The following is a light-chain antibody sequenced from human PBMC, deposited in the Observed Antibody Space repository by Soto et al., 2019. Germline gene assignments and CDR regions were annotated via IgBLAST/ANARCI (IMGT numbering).Light chain of an antibody. Sequence: ETVMTQSPATLSVSPGEGATLSCRATESINQNLAWYQQKPGQAPRLLIHGASYRATGIPDRFSGRGSGTEFTLAISRLQSEDFAVYYCQQYNTWPLTFRGGTKVDIK. CDR1: ESINQN. CDR2: GAS. V-gene: IGKV3-15*01. J-gene: IGKJ4*01. CDR3: QQYNTWPLT.